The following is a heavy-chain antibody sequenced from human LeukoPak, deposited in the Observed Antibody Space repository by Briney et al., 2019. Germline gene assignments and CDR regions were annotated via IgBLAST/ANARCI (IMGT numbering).Heavy chain of an antibody. Sequence: ASVKLSCKASGYTFTGYYMHWVRQAPGQGLEWMGGINPNSGGTNYAQKLQGSVTMTRDTSISTAYMELSRLRSADTAVYYCARGPRYCSGGSCSWFDYWGQGTLVTVSS. CDR3: ARGPRYCSGGSCSWFDY. CDR1: GYTFTGYY. CDR2: INPNSGGT. D-gene: IGHD2-15*01. J-gene: IGHJ4*02. V-gene: IGHV1-2*02.